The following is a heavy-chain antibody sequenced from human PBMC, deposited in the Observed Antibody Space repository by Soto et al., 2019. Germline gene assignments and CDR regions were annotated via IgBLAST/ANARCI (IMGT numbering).Heavy chain of an antibody. D-gene: IGHD2-2*01. CDR1: GFTFTSYE. V-gene: IGHV3-30-3*01. Sequence: PGGSLRLSCVASGFTFTSYEMHWVRQAPGKGLEWVAIISYDGANTYYADSVKGRFIMSRDNFKNTLYLQMDSLRVEDTAVYYCARRSTLTYHAIDLWGQGTTVTVSS. CDR2: ISYDGANT. CDR3: ARRSTLTYHAIDL. J-gene: IGHJ6*02.